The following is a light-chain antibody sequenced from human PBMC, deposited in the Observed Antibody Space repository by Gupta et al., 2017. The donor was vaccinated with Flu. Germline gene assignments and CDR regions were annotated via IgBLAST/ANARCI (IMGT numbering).Light chain of an antibody. J-gene: IGKJ2*03. CDR2: GTS. Sequence: EIGMTQSPATLSVSPGERATLSCRASQSVNNYIAWFQQKPGQAPRLLIYGTSTRVTGIQARFSGSGSGTEFTLTISSLQSEDFAFYYCQQYNNWPLYSFGQGTKLEIK. V-gene: IGKV3-15*01. CDR1: QSVNNY. CDR3: QQYNNWPLYS.